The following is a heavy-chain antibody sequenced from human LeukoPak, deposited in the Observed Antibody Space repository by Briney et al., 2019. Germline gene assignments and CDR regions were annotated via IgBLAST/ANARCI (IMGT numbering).Heavy chain of an antibody. CDR3: AKDGGTYYYDSSGYYVSPYGWFDP. V-gene: IGHV3-43*02. CDR1: GFTFDDYA. Sequence: PGGSLRLSCAASGFTFDDYAMHWVRQAPGKGLEWVSLISGDGGNTYYADSVKGRFTISRDNSKNSLYLQMNSLRTEDTALYYCAKDGGTYYYDSSGYYVSPYGWFDPWGQGTLVTVSS. J-gene: IGHJ5*02. CDR2: ISGDGGNT. D-gene: IGHD3-22*01.